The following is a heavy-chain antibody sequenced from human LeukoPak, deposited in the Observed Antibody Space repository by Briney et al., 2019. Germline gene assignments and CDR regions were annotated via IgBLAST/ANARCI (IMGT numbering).Heavy chain of an antibody. CDR1: GYTFTSYG. D-gene: IGHD2-2*01. J-gene: IGHJ4*02. CDR3: ARLRQYQLLLELGVDY. V-gene: IGHV1-18*01. CDR2: ISAYNGNT. Sequence: ASVKVSCKASGYTFTSYGISWVRQAPGQGLEWMGWISAYNGNTNYAQKLQGRVTMTTDTSTSTAYMELRSLRSDDTAVYYCARLRQYQLLLELGVDYWGQGTLVTVSS.